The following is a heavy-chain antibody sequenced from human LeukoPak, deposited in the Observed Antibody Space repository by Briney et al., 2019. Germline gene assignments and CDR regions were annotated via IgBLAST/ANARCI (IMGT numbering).Heavy chain of an antibody. J-gene: IGHJ4*02. CDR3: ARVSGEDGYDILTGYYFDY. V-gene: IGHV1-18*01. D-gene: IGHD3-9*01. CDR2: ISAYNGNT. Sequence: ASVKVSCKASGYTFTSYGISWVRQAPGQGLEWMGWISAYNGNTNYGQKLQGRVTMTTDTSTSTAYMELRSLRSDDTAVYYCARVSGEDGYDILTGYYFDYWGQGTLVTVSS. CDR1: GYTFTSYG.